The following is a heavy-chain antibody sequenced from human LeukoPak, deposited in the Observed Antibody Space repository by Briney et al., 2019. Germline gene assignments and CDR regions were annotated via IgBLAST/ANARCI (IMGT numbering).Heavy chain of an antibody. V-gene: IGHV3-30*02. CDR1: GFTFSTYG. CDR3: GKDHGSKYQVLFGAFDI. J-gene: IGHJ3*02. CDR2: ITYDGSNK. D-gene: IGHD2-2*01. Sequence: PGGSLRLSCAASGFTFSTYGIHWVRQAPGKGLEWVAFITYDGSNKYYTESVKGRSTISRDNSKNTVYLQVNSLRAEDTAVYCCGKDHGSKYQVLFGAFDIWGQGTMVTVSS.